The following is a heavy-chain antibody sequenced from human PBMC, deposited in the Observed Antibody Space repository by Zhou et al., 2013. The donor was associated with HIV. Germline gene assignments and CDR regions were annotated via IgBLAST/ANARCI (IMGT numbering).Heavy chain of an antibody. CDR1: GGTFSSYA. V-gene: IGHV1-69*06. D-gene: IGHD4-4*01. CDR3: ARGSTSRTYGTTPGYYYYYMDV. J-gene: IGHJ6*03. Sequence: QVQLVQSGAEVKKPGSSVKVSCKASGGTFSSYAISWVRQAPGQGLEWMGGIIPIFGTVNYAQKFQGRVTITADKSTSTAYMELSSLRSEDTAVYYCARGSTSRTYGTTPGYYYYYMDVWGKGTTVTVSS. CDR2: IIPIFGTV.